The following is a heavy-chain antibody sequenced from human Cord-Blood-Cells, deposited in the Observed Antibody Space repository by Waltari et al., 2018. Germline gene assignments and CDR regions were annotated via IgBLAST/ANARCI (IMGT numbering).Heavy chain of an antibody. CDR2: SIPIVGTA. CDR3: ARGIAARPLYYYYGMDV. CDR1: GGTFSSYA. J-gene: IGHJ6*02. D-gene: IGHD6-6*01. Sequence: QVQLVQSGAEVKKPGSSVKVSCKASGGTFSSYAISWVRQAPGQGLEWMGGSIPIVGTANYAQKFQGRVTITADESTITAYMVLSSLRSEDTAVYYCARGIAARPLYYYYGMDVWGQGTTVTVSS. V-gene: IGHV1-69*01.